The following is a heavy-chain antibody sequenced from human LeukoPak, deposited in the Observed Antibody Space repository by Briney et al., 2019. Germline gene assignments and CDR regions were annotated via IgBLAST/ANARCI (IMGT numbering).Heavy chain of an antibody. CDR1: GYTFTNYG. Sequence: GASMKVSCKASGYTFTNYGITWVRQAPGQGLEWMGWISGYNGNTNYAQKLQGRVTMTTDTSTSTAYMELRSLRSDDTAVYYCARVHNEGSHYVYWGQGTLVTVSS. V-gene: IGHV1-18*01. CDR3: ARVHNEGSHYVY. J-gene: IGHJ4*02. D-gene: IGHD1-26*01. CDR2: ISGYNGNT.